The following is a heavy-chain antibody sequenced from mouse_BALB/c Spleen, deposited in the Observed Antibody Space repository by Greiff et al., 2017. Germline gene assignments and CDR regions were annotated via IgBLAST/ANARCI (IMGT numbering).Heavy chain of an antibody. J-gene: IGHJ4*01. Sequence: VQLQQSEAALVKPGASVKLSCTASGFNINDTYLHWVKQRPEQGLEWIGRIDPANGNTKYDPKFQGKATITADTSSNTAYLQLSSLTSEATAVYYCASEIYYDYDVGAMDDWGQGTAGTVSS. D-gene: IGHD2-4*01. V-gene: IGHV14-3*02. CDR1: GFNINDTY. CDR3: ASEIYYDYDVGAMDD. CDR2: IDPANGNT.